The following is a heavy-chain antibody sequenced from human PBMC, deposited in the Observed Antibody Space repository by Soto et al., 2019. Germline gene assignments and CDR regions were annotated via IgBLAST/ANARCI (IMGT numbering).Heavy chain of an antibody. Sequence: ASVKVSCKASGYTFTSYGITWVRQAPGQGLEWVGWISAYNGNTNYAQNLQGRVTMTTDTSTNTVIMELRSLRSDDTAVYYCAYGSLTGYYDYWGQGTLVTVSS. D-gene: IGHD3-9*01. CDR2: ISAYNGNT. V-gene: IGHV1-18*04. CDR1: GYTFTSYG. J-gene: IGHJ4*02. CDR3: AYGSLTGYYDY.